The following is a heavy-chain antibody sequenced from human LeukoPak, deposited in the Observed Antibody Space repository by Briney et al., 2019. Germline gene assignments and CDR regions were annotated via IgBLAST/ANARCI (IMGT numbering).Heavy chain of an antibody. D-gene: IGHD3-9*01. CDR1: GFTFSSYA. V-gene: IGHV3-30-3*01. CDR2: ISYGGSNK. CDR3: ARDGWRYFDWLLLDYYYGMDV. Sequence: QTGGSLRLSCAASGFTFSSYAMHWVRQAPGKGLGWVAVISYGGSNKYYADSVKGRFTISRDNSKNTLYLQMNSLRAEDTAVYYSARDGWRYFDWLLLDYYYGMDVWGQGTTVTVSS. J-gene: IGHJ6*02.